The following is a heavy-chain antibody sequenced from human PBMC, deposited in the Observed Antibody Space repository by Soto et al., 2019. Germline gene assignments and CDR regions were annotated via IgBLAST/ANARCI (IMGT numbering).Heavy chain of an antibody. V-gene: IGHV4-61*01. CDR3: ARTAAVPITLRSRYFFDY. Sequence: LSLTCSVSGGSVSNKTYYWSWIRQPPGKRLEWIGYVYYSGTTNYNPSLKSRVTISVDLSKNQFSLRLSSVTTADTALYYCARTAAVPITLRSRYFFDYWGQGTLVTVSS. J-gene: IGHJ4*02. CDR1: GGSVSNKTYY. D-gene: IGHD3-10*01. CDR2: VYYSGTT.